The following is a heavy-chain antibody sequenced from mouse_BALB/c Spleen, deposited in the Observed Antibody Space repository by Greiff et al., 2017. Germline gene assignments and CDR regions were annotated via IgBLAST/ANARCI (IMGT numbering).Heavy chain of an antibody. J-gene: IGHJ4*01. CDR1: GYTFTSYW. V-gene: IGHV1-87*01. Sequence: QVQLQQSGAELARPGASVKLSCKASGYTFTSYWMQWVKQRPGQGLEWIGAIYPGDGDTRYTQKFKGKATLTADKSSSTAYMQLSSLASEDSAVYYCARLWDAMDYWGQGTSVTVSS. CDR2: IYPGDGDT. CDR3: ARLWDAMDY.